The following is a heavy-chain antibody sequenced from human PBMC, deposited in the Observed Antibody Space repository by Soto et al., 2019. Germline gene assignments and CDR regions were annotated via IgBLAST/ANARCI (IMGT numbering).Heavy chain of an antibody. Sequence: PGGSLRLSCAGSGFTFSNYAMSWVRQAPGKGLAWVSAIGGSGGSTYYADPVKGRFTISRDNSKNTLYLQMNSLRAEDTALYYCAKVPVGATGRFDYWGQGTLVTVSS. J-gene: IGHJ4*02. V-gene: IGHV3-23*01. D-gene: IGHD1-26*01. CDR1: GFTFSNYA. CDR3: AKVPVGATGRFDY. CDR2: IGGSGGST.